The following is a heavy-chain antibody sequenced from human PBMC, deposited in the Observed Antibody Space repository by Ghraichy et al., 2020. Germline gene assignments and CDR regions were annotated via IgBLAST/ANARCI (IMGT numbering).Heavy chain of an antibody. CDR3: ARRGGAEFDY. CDR1: GGSISTTNYF. CDR2: IYYSGST. Sequence: SETRSLTCTVSGGSISTTNYFGDWIRQPPGKGLEWIGSIYYSGSTDYNPSLKSRVTISGDPSKNQFSLTLTSVTAADTAVYFCARRGGAEFDYWGQGTLVTFSS. V-gene: IGHV4-39*01. D-gene: IGHD3-10*01. J-gene: IGHJ4*02.